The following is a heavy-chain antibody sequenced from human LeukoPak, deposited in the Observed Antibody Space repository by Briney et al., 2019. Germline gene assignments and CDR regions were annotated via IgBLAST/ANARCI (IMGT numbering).Heavy chain of an antibody. D-gene: IGHD2-2*01. Sequence: GGSLRLSCAASGFTFSSYSMNWVRQAPGKGLEWVSSISSSSSYRYYADSVKGRFTISRDNAKNSLYLQMNSLRAEDTAVYYCARRLGYCSSTSCSTARFDYWGQGTLVTVSS. CDR1: GFTFSSYS. CDR2: ISSSSSYR. V-gene: IGHV3-21*01. CDR3: ARRLGYCSSTSCSTARFDY. J-gene: IGHJ4*02.